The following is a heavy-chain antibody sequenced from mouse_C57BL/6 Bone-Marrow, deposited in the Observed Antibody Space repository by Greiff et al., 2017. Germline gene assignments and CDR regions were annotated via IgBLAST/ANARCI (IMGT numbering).Heavy chain of an antibody. Sequence: QVHVKQPGAELVKPGASVKMSCKASGYTFTSYWITWVKQRPGQGLEWIGDIYPGSGSTNYNEKFKSKATLTVDTSSSTAYMQLSSLTSEDSAVYYCARRRLYYGNYDYFDYWGQGTTLTVSS. V-gene: IGHV1-55*01. CDR2: IYPGSGST. CDR1: GYTFTSYW. J-gene: IGHJ2*01. D-gene: IGHD2-1*01. CDR3: ARRRLYYGNYDYFDY.